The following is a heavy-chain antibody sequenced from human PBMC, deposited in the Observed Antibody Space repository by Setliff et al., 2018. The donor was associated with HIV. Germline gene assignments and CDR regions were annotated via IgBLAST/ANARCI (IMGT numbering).Heavy chain of an antibody. CDR3: ARPSLGIGGGSIFDF. CDR2: IHFSGSI. D-gene: IGHD3-3*01. J-gene: IGHJ4*02. CDR1: GASFSRSNYY. Sequence: SETLSLTCTVSGASFSRSNYYWAWIRQPPGKGPEWIGNIHFSGSIYYNPSLKSRVTISVDTSKNQFSLKLSSVTAADTAVYYCARPSLGIGGGSIFDFWGQGTLVTVS. V-gene: IGHV4-39*01.